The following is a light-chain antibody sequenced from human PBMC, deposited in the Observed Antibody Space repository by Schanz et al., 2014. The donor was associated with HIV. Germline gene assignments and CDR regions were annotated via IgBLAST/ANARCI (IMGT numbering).Light chain of an antibody. CDR2: GAS. V-gene: IGKV3D-15*01. Sequence: EIVMTQSPATLSVSPGERATLSCRASQSVRNNLAWYQQKPGQAPRLLVYGASTRATGIPDRFSGSESGTDFTLKISRLEHEDFAVYYCQQSATLPQTFGQGTKVEI. CDR3: QQSATLPQT. CDR1: QSVRNN. J-gene: IGKJ1*01.